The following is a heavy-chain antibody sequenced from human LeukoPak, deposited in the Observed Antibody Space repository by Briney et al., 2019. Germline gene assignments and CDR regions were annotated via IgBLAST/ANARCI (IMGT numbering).Heavy chain of an antibody. Sequence: GTSPRLSCAASGFTFSTYGMHWVRQAPGKGLEWVTVIWADGKNKFYRDSVRGRFTFSRDNSKNTLSLQMNSLRPEDTAVYYCVKESGPFGAFDIWGQGTTLIVSS. V-gene: IGHV3-30*18. D-gene: IGHD3-10*01. CDR2: IWADGKNK. CDR1: GFTFSTYG. J-gene: IGHJ3*02. CDR3: VKESGPFGAFDI.